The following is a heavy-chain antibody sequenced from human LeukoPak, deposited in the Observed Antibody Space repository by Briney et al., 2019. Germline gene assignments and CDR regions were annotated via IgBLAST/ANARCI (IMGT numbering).Heavy chain of an antibody. V-gene: IGHV3-11*04. CDR1: GFTFSDYY. CDR3: ARIITGMTGHYYYYYMDV. D-gene: IGHD1-20*01. J-gene: IGHJ6*03. CDR2: ISSSGSTI. Sequence: PGGSLRLSCAASGFTFSDYYMSWIRQAPGKGLEWVSYISSSGSTIYYADSVKGRFTISRDNAKNSLYLQMNSLRAEDTAVYYCARIITGMTGHYYYYYMDVWGKGTTVTVSS.